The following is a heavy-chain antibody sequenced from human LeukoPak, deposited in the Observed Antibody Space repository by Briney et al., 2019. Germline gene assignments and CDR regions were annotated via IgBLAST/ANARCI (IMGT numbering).Heavy chain of an antibody. V-gene: IGHV4-61*02. CDR3: ARDRRPLYYYGSGSSGFDAFDI. J-gene: IGHJ3*02. Sequence: SETLSLTCTVSGGSISSGSYYWSWIRQPAGKGLEWIGRIYTSGSTNYNPSLKSRVTISVDTSKNQFSLKLSSVTAADTAVYYCARDRRPLYYYGSGSSGFDAFDIWGQGTMVTVSS. CDR2: IYTSGST. D-gene: IGHD3-10*01. CDR1: GGSISSGSYY.